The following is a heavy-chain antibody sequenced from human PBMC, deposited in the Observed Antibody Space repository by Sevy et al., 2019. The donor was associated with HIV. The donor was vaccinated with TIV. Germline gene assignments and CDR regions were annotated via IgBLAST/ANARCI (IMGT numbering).Heavy chain of an antibody. CDR3: VKGSCSYYKTSSFGY. CDR2: ISSNGGST. D-gene: IGHD3-10*01. V-gene: IGHV3-64D*06. Sequence: GGSLRLSCSASGFTFSSYAMHWVRQAPGKGLEYVSAISSNGGSTYYADSVKGRFTISRDNSKNTLDLQMSSLRAEDTDVYYCVKGSCSYYKTSSFGYWGQGTLVTVSS. J-gene: IGHJ4*02. CDR1: GFTFSSYA.